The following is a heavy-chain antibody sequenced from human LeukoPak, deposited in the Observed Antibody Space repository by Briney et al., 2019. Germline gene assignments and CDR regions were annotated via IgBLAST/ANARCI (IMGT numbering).Heavy chain of an antibody. Sequence: SVKVSCKASGYTFTSYGISWVRQAPGQGLEWMGWISAYNGNTNYAQKLQGRVTMTTDTSTSTAYMELRSLRSDDTAVYYCARGAATGYYYYGMDVWGQGTTVTVSS. D-gene: IGHD3-10*01. J-gene: IGHJ6*02. CDR3: ARGAATGYYYYGMDV. CDR2: ISAYNGNT. V-gene: IGHV1-18*01. CDR1: GYTFTSYG.